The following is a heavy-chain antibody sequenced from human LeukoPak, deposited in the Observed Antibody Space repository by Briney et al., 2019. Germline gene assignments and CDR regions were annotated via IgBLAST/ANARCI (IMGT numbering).Heavy chain of an antibody. V-gene: IGHV1-46*03. Sequence: GASVKVSCKASGYTFTHYYLNWVRQAPGQGLEWMGIINPRGGSTRYVQRFQDRVTMTRDTSTSTVYMELSSLRSEDTAVYYCARDPRTPSFYYDNNGGTYYFDYWGQGTLVTLSS. J-gene: IGHJ4*02. D-gene: IGHD3-22*01. CDR3: ARDPRTPSFYYDNNGGTYYFDY. CDR2: INPRGGST. CDR1: GYTFTHYY.